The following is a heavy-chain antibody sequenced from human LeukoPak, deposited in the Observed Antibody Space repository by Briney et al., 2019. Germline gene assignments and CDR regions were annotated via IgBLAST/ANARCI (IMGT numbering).Heavy chain of an antibody. CDR1: GGFINRLR. Sequence: SETLSLTCSVSGGFINRLRWSWLRQPAGKGLEFIGRIYTTGMTNYNPSLKSRVYMSVDTSKDQFSMELRSVTAADTAVYFCAGAAYPVGSYCFDYWGQGALVTVSS. V-gene: IGHV4-4*07. J-gene: IGHJ4*02. D-gene: IGHD1-26*01. CDR3: AGAAYPVGSYCFDY. CDR2: IYTTGMT.